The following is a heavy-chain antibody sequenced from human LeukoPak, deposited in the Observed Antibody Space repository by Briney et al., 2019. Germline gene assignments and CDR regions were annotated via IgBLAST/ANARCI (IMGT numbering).Heavy chain of an antibody. V-gene: IGHV3-30*04. CDR1: GFTFSSYS. CDR2: ISCDGSNK. D-gene: IGHD6-19*01. Sequence: GRSLRLSCAASGFTFSSYSMHWVRQAPGKGLEWVAVISCDGSNKYYADSVKGRFTISRDNSKNTLYLQMNSLRAEDTAVYYCARRESSGWYSDYWGQGTLVTVSP. CDR3: ARRESSGWYSDY. J-gene: IGHJ4*02.